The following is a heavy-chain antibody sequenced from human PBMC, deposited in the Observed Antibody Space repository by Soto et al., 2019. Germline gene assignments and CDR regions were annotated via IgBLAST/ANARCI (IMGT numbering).Heavy chain of an antibody. CDR3: ASTYTTSWYWFDP. V-gene: IGHV2-26*04. CDR2: IFSNDEK. Sequence: QVTVKESGPVLVKPTETLTLTCTVSGFSLSNAGLGVSWIRQPPGKALEWLAHIFSNDEKSYSTSLKSRLTISKDTSKSQGVLTMPNMYPVDTATYYCASTYTTSWYWFDPWCQGTLVTVSS. D-gene: IGHD6-13*01. CDR1: GFSLSNAGLG. J-gene: IGHJ5*02.